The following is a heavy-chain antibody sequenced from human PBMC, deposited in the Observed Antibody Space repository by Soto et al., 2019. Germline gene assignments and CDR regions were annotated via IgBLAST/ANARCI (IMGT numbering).Heavy chain of an antibody. CDR3: ASFKFGEDY. J-gene: IGHJ4*02. V-gene: IGHV1-69*02. CDR1: GGTFTNYT. CDR2: LIPVLGLA. Sequence: VQLVQSGAEVKKPGSSVKVSCKASGGTFTNYTITWVRQAPGQGLEWMGRLIPVLGLANYAQKFRGRVTMTAAKSTTTGYLELRSLTSEGTGMYYCASFKFGEDYWRQGTLVTVSS. D-gene: IGHD3-16*01.